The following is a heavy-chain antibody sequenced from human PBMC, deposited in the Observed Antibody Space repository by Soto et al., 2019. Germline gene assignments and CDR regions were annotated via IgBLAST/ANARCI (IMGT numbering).Heavy chain of an antibody. CDR3: ASHDYYGSGSYYNI. CDR2: IYYSGST. Sequence: LCGGSIRSSSYYWGWIRQPPGKGLEWIGSIYYSGSTYYNPSLKSRVTISVDTSKNQFSLKLSSVTAADTAVYYCASHDYYGSGSYYNIWGQGTLVTVSS. J-gene: IGHJ4*02. CDR1: GGSIRSSSYY. V-gene: IGHV4-39*01. D-gene: IGHD3-10*01.